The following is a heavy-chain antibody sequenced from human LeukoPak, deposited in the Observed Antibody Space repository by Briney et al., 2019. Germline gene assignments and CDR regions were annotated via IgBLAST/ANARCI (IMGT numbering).Heavy chain of an antibody. CDR3: ARDLTVTTWVIWFDP. V-gene: IGHV1-69*05. CDR1: GGTFINYA. Sequence: SVKVSCKASGGTFINYAISWVRQAPGQGLEWRGRIIPIYCTVNYAQQFQGRVTITTDESTSTAYMELSSLRSEDTAVYYCARDLTVTTWVIWFDPWGQGTLVTVSS. CDR2: IIPIYCTV. J-gene: IGHJ5*02. D-gene: IGHD4-17*01.